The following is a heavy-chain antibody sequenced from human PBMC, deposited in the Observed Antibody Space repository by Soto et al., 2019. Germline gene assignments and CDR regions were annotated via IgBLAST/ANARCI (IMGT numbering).Heavy chain of an antibody. Sequence: GASVKVSCKASGYTFTSHGITWVRQAPGQGLEWMGWMNPNSGNTGYAQKFQGRVTMTRNTSISTAYMELSSLRSEDTAVYYCSRVTYYYDSSGYYFLWFDPWGQGTLVTVSS. V-gene: IGHV1-8*02. CDR2: MNPNSGNT. CDR3: SRVTYYYDSSGYYFLWFDP. CDR1: GYTFTSHG. J-gene: IGHJ5*02. D-gene: IGHD3-22*01.